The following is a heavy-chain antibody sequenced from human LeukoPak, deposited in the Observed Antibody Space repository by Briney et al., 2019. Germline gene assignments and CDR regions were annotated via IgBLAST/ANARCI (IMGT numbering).Heavy chain of an antibody. D-gene: IGHD3-10*01. CDR2: IKEDGSDK. CDR1: GFTFSDYW. CDR3: ARKGNAFDF. J-gene: IGHJ3*01. V-gene: IGHV3-7*01. Sequence: PGGSLRLSCAVSGFTFSDYWMTWVRQAPGRGLEWVANIKEDGSDKQYVDSVQGRFTISRDNAENSLYLQMDSLRAEDTAVYYCARKGNAFDFWGQGTMVTVSS.